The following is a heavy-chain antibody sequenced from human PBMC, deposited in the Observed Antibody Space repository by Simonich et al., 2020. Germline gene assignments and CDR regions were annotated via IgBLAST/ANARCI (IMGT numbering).Heavy chain of an antibody. CDR3: ARHAGFAFDI. CDR1: GGSISSSSYY. CDR2: IYYSGTT. D-gene: IGHD6-13*01. Sequence: QLQLQESGPGLVKPSETLSLTCTVSGGSISSSSYYWGWIRQPPGKGLEWIGSIYYSGTTYYNPSLKSRVTISVDTSKNQFALKLSSVTAADTAVYYCARHAGFAFDIWGQGTMVTVSS. J-gene: IGHJ3*02. V-gene: IGHV4-39*01.